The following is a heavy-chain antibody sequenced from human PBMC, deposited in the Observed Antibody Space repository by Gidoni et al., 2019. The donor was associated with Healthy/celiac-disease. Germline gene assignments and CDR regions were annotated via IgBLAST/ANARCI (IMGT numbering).Heavy chain of an antibody. CDR1: GGSISSSSYY. V-gene: IGHV4-39*01. Sequence: QLQLQESGPGLVKPSETLSLTCTVSGGSISSSSYYWGWIRQPPGKGLEWIGSIYYSGSTYYNPSLKSRVTISVDTSKNQFSLKLSSVTAADTAVYYCARAIAAAGTLTDYWGQGTLVTVSS. J-gene: IGHJ4*02. CDR3: ARAIAAAGTLTDY. CDR2: IYYSGST. D-gene: IGHD6-13*01.